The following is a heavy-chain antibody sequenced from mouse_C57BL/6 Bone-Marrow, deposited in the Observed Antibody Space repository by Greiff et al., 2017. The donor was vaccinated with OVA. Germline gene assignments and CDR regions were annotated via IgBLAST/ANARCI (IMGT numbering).Heavy chain of an antibody. CDR2: ISSGGSYT. Sequence: EVKLVESGGDLVKPGGSLKLSCAASGFTFSSYGMSWVRQTPDKRLEWVATISSGGSYTYYPDSVKGRFTISRDNAKNNLYLQMSSLKSEDTAMYYCARNYYGFAYWGQGTLVTVSA. J-gene: IGHJ3*01. CDR3: ARNYYGFAY. CDR1: GFTFSSYG. V-gene: IGHV5-6*01. D-gene: IGHD1-1*01.